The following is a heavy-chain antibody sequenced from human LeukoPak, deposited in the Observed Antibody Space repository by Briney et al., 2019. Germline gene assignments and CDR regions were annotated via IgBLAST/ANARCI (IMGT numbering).Heavy chain of an antibody. V-gene: IGHV3-53*01. J-gene: IGHJ4*02. D-gene: IGHD3-10*01. CDR2: FYSGGSA. CDR1: GFTVAANY. Sequence: GGSLRLSCSVSGFTVAANYMTWVRQAPGKGLEWVSVFYSGGSAYYADSVKGRFTISRDLSTNTLFLQMISLRAEDTAVYYCATPGGSGDYPYPTYFNYWGQGTLITVSS. CDR3: ATPGGSGDYPYPTYFNY.